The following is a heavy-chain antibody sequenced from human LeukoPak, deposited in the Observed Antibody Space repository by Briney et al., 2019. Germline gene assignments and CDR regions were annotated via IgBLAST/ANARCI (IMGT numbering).Heavy chain of an antibody. CDR1: GFTVSSNY. D-gene: IGHD3-22*01. V-gene: IGHV3-66*01. J-gene: IGHJ4*02. CDR3: AREGRSDSSGYYWYYFDY. Sequence: GGSLRLSCAASGFTVSSNYMSWVRQAPGKGLEWVSVIYSGGSTDYADSVKGRFTISRDNSKNTLYLQMNSLRAEDTAVYYCAREGRSDSSGYYWYYFDYWGQGTLVTVSS. CDR2: IYSGGST.